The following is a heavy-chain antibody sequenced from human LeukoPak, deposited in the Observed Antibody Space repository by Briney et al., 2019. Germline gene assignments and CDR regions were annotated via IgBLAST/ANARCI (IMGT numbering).Heavy chain of an antibody. J-gene: IGHJ4*02. CDR3: ARAVDSSGWPYPDY. CDR2: IYYSGST. CDR1: GGSISSGDYY. V-gene: IGHV4-30-4*01. Sequence: PSETLSLTCTVSGGSISSGDYYWSWIRQPPGKGLEWIGYIYYSGSTYYNPPLKSRVTISVDTSKNQFSLKLSSVTAADTAVYYCARAVDSSGWPYPDYWGQGTLVTVSS. D-gene: IGHD6-19*01.